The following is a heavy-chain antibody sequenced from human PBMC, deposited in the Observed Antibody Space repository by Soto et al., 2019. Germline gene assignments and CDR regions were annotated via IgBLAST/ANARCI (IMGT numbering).Heavy chain of an antibody. Sequence: GGSLRLSCAASGFTFSSYAMHWGRQAPGKGLEWVAVISYDGSNKYYADSVKGRFTISRDNSKNTLYLQMNSLRAEDTAVYYCARDVESGSSQYYYYYYGMDVWGQGTTVTVSS. V-gene: IGHV3-30-3*01. CDR3: ARDVESGSSQYYYYYYGMDV. CDR1: GFTFSSYA. J-gene: IGHJ6*02. D-gene: IGHD1-26*01. CDR2: ISYDGSNK.